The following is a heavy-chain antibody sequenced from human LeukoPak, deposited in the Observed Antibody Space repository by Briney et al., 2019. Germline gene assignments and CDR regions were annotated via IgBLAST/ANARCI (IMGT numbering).Heavy chain of an antibody. CDR2: INPNSGGT. Sequence: ASVKVSFKASGYTFTGYYMHWVRQAPGQGLEWMGWINPNSGGTNYAQKFQGRVTMTRDTSISTAYMELSRLRSDDTAVYYCARDRAGYSYGPGAFDIWGQGTMVTVSS. J-gene: IGHJ3*02. D-gene: IGHD5-18*01. CDR3: ARDRAGYSYGPGAFDI. CDR1: GYTFTGYY. V-gene: IGHV1-2*02.